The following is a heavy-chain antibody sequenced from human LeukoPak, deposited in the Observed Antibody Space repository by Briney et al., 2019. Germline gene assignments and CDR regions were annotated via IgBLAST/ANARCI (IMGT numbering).Heavy chain of an antibody. Sequence: PGGSLRLSCVGSGFTFGNYAMNWVRQAPGKGLEWVSAISGSGGSTYYADSVKGRFTISRDNSKNTLYLQMNSLRAEDTAVYYCAKSLMVRGGPFDYWGQGTLVTVSS. CDR2: ISGSGGST. J-gene: IGHJ4*02. D-gene: IGHD3-10*01. V-gene: IGHV3-23*01. CDR3: AKSLMVRGGPFDY. CDR1: GFTFGNYA.